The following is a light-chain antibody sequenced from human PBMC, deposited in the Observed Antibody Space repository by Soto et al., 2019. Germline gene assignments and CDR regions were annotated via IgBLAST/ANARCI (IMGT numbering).Light chain of an antibody. J-gene: IGKJ5*01. CDR2: GAS. CDR3: QQYNDWVT. Sequence: EIVMTQSPATLSLSPVERATLSCRASEGISSNLAWYQQKPGQAPRLLIYGASTRATGIPARFGGSGSETEFTLTISSLESEDVALYYCQQYNDWVTFGQGTRLEIK. V-gene: IGKV3D-15*01. CDR1: EGISSN.